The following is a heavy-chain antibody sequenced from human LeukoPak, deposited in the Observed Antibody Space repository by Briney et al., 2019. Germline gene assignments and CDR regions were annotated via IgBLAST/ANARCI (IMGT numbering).Heavy chain of an antibody. CDR3: ARLGSITMVRGVITGMFDP. CDR2: IHSSGKT. Sequence: PSETLSLTCTVSGGSIISYYWSWIRQSPQKGVEWIAYIHSSGKTNYNPSLKSRVTISVGTSKNQFSLKVSSVTAADTAVYYCARLGSITMVRGVITGMFDPWGQGTLVTVSS. V-gene: IGHV4-59*01. D-gene: IGHD3-10*01. J-gene: IGHJ5*02. CDR1: GGSIISYY.